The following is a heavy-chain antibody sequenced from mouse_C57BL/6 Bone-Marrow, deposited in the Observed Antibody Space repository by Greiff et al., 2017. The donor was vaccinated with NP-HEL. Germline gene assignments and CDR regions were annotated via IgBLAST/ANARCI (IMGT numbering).Heavy chain of an antibody. CDR3: ARGGGNYGRWFAY. V-gene: IGHV5-12*01. J-gene: IGHJ3*01. D-gene: IGHD2-1*01. Sequence: EVKLMESGGGLVQPGGSLKLSCAASGFTFSDYYMYWVRQTPEKRLEWVAYISNGGGSTYYPDTVKGRFTISRDNAKNTLYLQMSRLKSEDTAMYYCARGGGNYGRWFAYWGQGTLVTVSA. CDR1: GFTFSDYY. CDR2: ISNGGGST.